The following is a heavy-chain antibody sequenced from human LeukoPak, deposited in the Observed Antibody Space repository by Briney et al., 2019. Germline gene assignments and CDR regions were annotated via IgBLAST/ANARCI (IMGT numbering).Heavy chain of an antibody. CDR1: GYSISSGYY. CDR2: IYHSGST. V-gene: IGHV4-38-2*02. J-gene: IGHJ6*03. Sequence: SETLSLTCTVSGYSISSGYYWGWIRQPPGKGLEWIGSIYHSGSTNYNPSLKSRVTISVDTSKNQFSLKLSSVTAADTAVYYCASLGGWFGELLQYYYYMDVWGKGTTVTISS. CDR3: ASLGGWFGELLQYYYYMDV. D-gene: IGHD3-10*01.